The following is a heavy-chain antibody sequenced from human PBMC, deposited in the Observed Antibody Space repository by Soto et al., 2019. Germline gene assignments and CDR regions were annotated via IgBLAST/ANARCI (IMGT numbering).Heavy chain of an antibody. V-gene: IGHV4-34*01. CDR1: VGSVIGYY. CDR3: ARVWGTYYDYVWGSYRVYYYYGMDV. Sequence: SETLSLTCSFYVGSVIGYYWSWIREPPGDWLEGIVEINHSGSTNYNPSLKSRVTISVDTSKNQFSLKLSSVTAADTAVYYCARVWGTYYDYVWGSYRVYYYYGMDVWGQGTTVTVSS. D-gene: IGHD3-16*02. CDR2: INHSGST. J-gene: IGHJ6*02.